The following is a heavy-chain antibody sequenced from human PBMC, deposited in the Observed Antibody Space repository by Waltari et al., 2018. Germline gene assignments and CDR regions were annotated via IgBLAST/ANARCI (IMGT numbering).Heavy chain of an antibody. J-gene: IGHJ4*02. CDR3: ATELNLGYSSSWYYFDY. CDR2: IDPEDGET. Sequence: EVQLVQSGAEVKKPGATGKIPYKVYGYPFTDYYMHWVQQAPGKGLEWMGLIDPEDGETIYADKYQGRVTITADTSTDTAYMELSSLRSEDTAVYYCATELNLGYSSSWYYFDYWGQGTLVTVSS. D-gene: IGHD6-13*01. CDR1: GYPFTDYY. V-gene: IGHV1-69-2*01.